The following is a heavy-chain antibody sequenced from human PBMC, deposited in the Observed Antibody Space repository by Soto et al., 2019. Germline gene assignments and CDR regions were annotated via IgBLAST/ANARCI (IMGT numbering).Heavy chain of an antibody. CDR3: ARCDYVWGSYRYGWFDP. Sequence: SVKVSCKASGGTFSSYAISWVRQAPGQGFEWMGGIIPIFGTANYAQKFQGRVTITADESTSTAYMELSSLRSEDTAVYYCARCDYVWGSYRYGWFDPWGQGTLVTVSS. CDR1: GGTFSSYA. CDR2: IIPIFGTA. D-gene: IGHD3-16*02. J-gene: IGHJ5*02. V-gene: IGHV1-69*13.